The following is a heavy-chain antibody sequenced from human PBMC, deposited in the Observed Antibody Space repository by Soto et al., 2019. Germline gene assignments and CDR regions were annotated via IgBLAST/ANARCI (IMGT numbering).Heavy chain of an antibody. CDR3: ARGAFIYDSSGLGAFDI. CDR1: GGSVGSVTYS. CDR2: IYYTGST. D-gene: IGHD3-22*01. Sequence: SETLSLTCTVSGGSVGSVTYSWSWNRQPPGKGLEWIGYIYYTGSTNYNPSLKSRVTISVDTSKNQFSLKLSSVTAADTAVYYCARGAFIYDSSGLGAFDIWGQGTMVTVSS. V-gene: IGHV4-61*01. J-gene: IGHJ3*02.